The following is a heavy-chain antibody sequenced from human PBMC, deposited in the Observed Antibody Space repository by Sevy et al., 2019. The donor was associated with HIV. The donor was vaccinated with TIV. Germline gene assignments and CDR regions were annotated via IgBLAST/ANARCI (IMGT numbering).Heavy chain of an antibody. J-gene: IGHJ6*03. D-gene: IGHD2-2*01. V-gene: IGHV4-34*01. CDR3: ARGNLGYCSSTSCYEFGYYYMDV. Sequence: SETLSLTCAVYGGSFSGYYRSWIRQPPGKGLEWIGEINHSGSTNYNPSLKSRVTISVDTSKNQFSLKLSSVTAADTAVYYCARGNLGYCSSTSCYEFGYYYMDVWGKGTTVTVSS. CDR2: INHSGST. CDR1: GGSFSGYY.